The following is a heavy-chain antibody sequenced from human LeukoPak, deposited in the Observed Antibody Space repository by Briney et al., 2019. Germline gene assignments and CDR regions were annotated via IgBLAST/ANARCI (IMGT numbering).Heavy chain of an antibody. CDR2: ISSSSASI. Sequence: MSGGSLRLSCAASGFSFSSYSMNWVRQAPGKGLEWVSSISSSSASISYADSVKGRFTISRNNAQKSLYLQMNTLRDEDTAVYYCARRYCASTSCPTLGDAFDIWGQGTMVTVSS. D-gene: IGHD2-2*01. CDR3: ARRYCASTSCPTLGDAFDI. V-gene: IGHV3-21*01. CDR1: GFSFSSYS. J-gene: IGHJ3*02.